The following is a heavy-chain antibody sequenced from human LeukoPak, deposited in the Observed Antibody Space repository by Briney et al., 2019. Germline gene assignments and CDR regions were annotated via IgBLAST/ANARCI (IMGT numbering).Heavy chain of an antibody. J-gene: IGHJ4*02. CDR3: ARAWGRDFNY. D-gene: IGHD7-27*01. CDR2: IDYSGST. CDR1: GGSISTDY. V-gene: IGHV4-59*01. Sequence: SETLSLTCTLSGGSISTDYWNWIRQPPGKGLEWIGYIDYSGSTNYNPSLKSRVTILVDTSKNQFSLRLSSVTAADTAVYYCARAWGRDFNYWGQGTLVTVSS.